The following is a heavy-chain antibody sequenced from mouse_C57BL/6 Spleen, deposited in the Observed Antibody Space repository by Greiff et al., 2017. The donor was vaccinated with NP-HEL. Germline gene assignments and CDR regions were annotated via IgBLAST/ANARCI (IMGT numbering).Heavy chain of an antibody. J-gene: IGHJ4*01. D-gene: IGHD1-1*01. CDR2: IWRGGST. CDR3: AKNYYGSSYRGAMDY. Sequence: QVQLKQSGPGLVQPSQSLSITCTVSGFSLTSYGVHWVRQSPGKGLEWLGVIWRGGSTDYNAAFMSRLSITKDNSKSQVFFKMNSLQADDTAIYYCAKNYYGSSYRGAMDYWGQGTSVTVSS. CDR1: GFSLTSYG. V-gene: IGHV2-5*01.